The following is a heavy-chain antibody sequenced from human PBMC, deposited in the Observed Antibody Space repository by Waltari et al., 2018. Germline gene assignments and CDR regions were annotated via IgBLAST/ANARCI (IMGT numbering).Heavy chain of an antibody. Sequence: QVQLQESGPGLVKPSETLSLTCAVTGYSISPDSYWVWLRQPPGKGLEWIGNIHHSGSTYYNPSLKSRVSISLDTSKNQFSLELSSLTADDTAVYYCARHRGVYGMTTVTSCAFDIWGQGTMVTVSS. V-gene: IGHV4-38-2*01. CDR1: GYSISPDSY. D-gene: IGHD4-17*01. J-gene: IGHJ3*02. CDR3: ARHRGVYGMTTVTSCAFDI. CDR2: IHHSGST.